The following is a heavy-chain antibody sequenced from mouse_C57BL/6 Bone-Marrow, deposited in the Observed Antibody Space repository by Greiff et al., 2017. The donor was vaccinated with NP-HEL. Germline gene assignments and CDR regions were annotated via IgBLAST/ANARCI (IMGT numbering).Heavy chain of an antibody. J-gene: IGHJ3*01. Sequence: EVKLMESGGDLVKPGGSLKLSCAASGFTFSSYGMSWVRQTPDKRLEWVATISSGGSYTYYPDSVKGRFTISRDNAKNTLYLQMSSLKSEDTAMYYCANSTHYYGSSGGFAYWGQGTLVTVSA. CDR3: ANSTHYYGSSGGFAY. V-gene: IGHV5-6*01. CDR1: GFTFSSYG. D-gene: IGHD1-1*01. CDR2: ISSGGSYT.